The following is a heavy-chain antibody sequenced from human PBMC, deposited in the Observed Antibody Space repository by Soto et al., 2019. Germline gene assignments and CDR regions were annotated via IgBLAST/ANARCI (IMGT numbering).Heavy chain of an antibody. CDR1: GGSFSGYY. V-gene: IGHV4-34*01. D-gene: IGHD1-7*01. CDR3: ARRYNWNYVIDY. Sequence: PSETLSLTCAVYGGSFSGYYWSWIRQPPGKGLEWIGEINHSGSTNYNPSLKSRVTISVDTSKNQFSLKLSSVTAADTAVYYCARRYNWNYVIDYWGQGTLVTVS. CDR2: INHSGST. J-gene: IGHJ4*02.